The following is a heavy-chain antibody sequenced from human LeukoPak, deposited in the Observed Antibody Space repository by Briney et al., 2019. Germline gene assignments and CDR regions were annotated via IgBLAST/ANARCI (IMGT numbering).Heavy chain of an antibody. CDR1: GYSISSGYY. Sequence: SETLSLTCTVSGYSISSGYYWGWIRQPPGKGLEWIGSIYHSGSTYYNPSLKSRVTISVDTSKNQFSLKLSSVTAADTAVYYCARHQRIAVAGTYDYWGQGTLVTVSS. CDR2: IYHSGST. V-gene: IGHV4-38-2*02. D-gene: IGHD6-19*01. J-gene: IGHJ4*02. CDR3: ARHQRIAVAGTYDY.